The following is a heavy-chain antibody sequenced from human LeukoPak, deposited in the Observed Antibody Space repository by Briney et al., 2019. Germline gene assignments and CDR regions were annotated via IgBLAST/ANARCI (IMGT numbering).Heavy chain of an antibody. CDR1: GGSFSGYY. D-gene: IGHD3-22*01. J-gene: IGHJ4*02. V-gene: IGHV4-34*01. Sequence: SETLSLTCAVYGGSFSGYYWSWIRLPPGKGLEWIGEINHSGSTYYNPSLKSRITISVDTSKNQFSLKLSSVTAADTAVYYCASGVAVFNPAYYYDSSGYYDYWGQGTLVTVSS. CDR3: ASGVAVFNPAYYYDSSGYYDY. CDR2: INHSGST.